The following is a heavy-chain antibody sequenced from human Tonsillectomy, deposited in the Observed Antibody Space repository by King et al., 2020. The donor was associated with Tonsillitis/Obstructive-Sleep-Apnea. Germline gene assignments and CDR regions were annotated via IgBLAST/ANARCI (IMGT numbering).Heavy chain of an antibody. CDR2: IYYSGST. CDR3: ARDGTVTYFDY. Sequence: PLQESGPGLVKPSETLSLTCTVSGGSISSYYWSWLRQPPGKGLEWIGYIYYSGSTNYNPSLKSRVTISVDTSKNQFSLKLSSVTAADTAVYYCARDGTVTYFDYWGQGTLVTVSS. CDR1: GGSISSYY. J-gene: IGHJ4*02. V-gene: IGHV4-59*01. D-gene: IGHD4-17*01.